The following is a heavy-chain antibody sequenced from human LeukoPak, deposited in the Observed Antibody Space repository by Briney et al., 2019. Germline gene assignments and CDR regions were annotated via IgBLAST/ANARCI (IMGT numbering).Heavy chain of an antibody. CDR1: GFTFSNYW. Sequence: GGSLRLSCAASGFTFSNYWMHWVRQAPGKGLVWVSRINSDGINTSYADSVKGRFTISRDNAKNTLNLQMNSLRAEDTAVYYCARGFGLGELSLLWVAAFDIWGQGTMVTVSS. CDR3: ARGFGLGELSLLWVAAFDI. D-gene: IGHD3-16*02. CDR2: INSDGINT. V-gene: IGHV3-74*01. J-gene: IGHJ3*02.